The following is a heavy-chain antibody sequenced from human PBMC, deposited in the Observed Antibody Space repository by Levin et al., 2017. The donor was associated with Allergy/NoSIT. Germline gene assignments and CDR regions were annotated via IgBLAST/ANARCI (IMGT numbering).Heavy chain of an antibody. V-gene: IGHV4-39*07. J-gene: IGHJ5*02. CDR1: GGSISASRYY. CDR3: ARHYGSGSYYNAPTGWFDP. CDR2: VYYSGST. D-gene: IGHD3-10*01. Sequence: SQTLSLTCNVSGGSISASRYYWGWIRQPPGKGLEWIANVYYSGSTYYNPSLKSRVTISVDTSQNQFSLKLRSVTAADTAVYYCARHYGSGSYYNAPTGWFDPWGQGTLVTVFS.